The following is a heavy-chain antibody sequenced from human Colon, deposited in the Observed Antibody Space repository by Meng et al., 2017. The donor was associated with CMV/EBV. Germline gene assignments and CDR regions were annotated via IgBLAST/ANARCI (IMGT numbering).Heavy chain of an antibody. CDR1: GGSSSGYY. CDR2: INHSGST. V-gene: IGHV4-34*01. CDR3: ARDPYNFWSGAPF. D-gene: IGHD3-3*01. Sequence: SETLSLTCAVYGGSSSGYYWSWIRQPPGKGLEWIGEINHSGSTNYNPSLKSRVTISVDTSKNQFSLKLSSVTAADTAVYYCARDPYNFWSGAPFWGQGTLVTVSS. J-gene: IGHJ4*02.